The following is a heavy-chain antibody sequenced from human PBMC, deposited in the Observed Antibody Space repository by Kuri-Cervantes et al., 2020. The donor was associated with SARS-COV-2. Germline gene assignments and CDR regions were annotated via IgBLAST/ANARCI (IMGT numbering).Heavy chain of an antibody. Sequence: GSLRLSCAVSGGSISSSNWWSWVRQPPGKGLEWIGEIHRTGTTNYNPPLESRVTTSVDRSKNQFSLTLRSVTAADTAVYYCAFNYGTGSYFYWGQGTLVTVSS. J-gene: IGHJ4*02. CDR2: IHRTGTT. CDR3: AFNYGTGSYFY. CDR1: GGSISSSNW. V-gene: IGHV4-4*02. D-gene: IGHD3-10*01.